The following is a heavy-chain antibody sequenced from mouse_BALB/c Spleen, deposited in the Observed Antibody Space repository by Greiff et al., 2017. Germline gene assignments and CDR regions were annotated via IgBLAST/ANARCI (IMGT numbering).Heavy chain of an antibody. D-gene: IGHD1-1*01. Sequence: VQLQQSAAELARPGASVKMSCKASGYTFTSYTMHWVKQRPGQGLEWIGYINPSSGYTEYNQKFKDKTTLTADKSSSTAYMQLSSLTSEDSAVYYCASPYYGSSYVGYFDVWGAGTTVTVSS. CDR3: ASPYYGSSYVGYFDV. V-gene: IGHV1-4*02. CDR1: GYTFTSYT. CDR2: INPSSGYT. J-gene: IGHJ1*01.